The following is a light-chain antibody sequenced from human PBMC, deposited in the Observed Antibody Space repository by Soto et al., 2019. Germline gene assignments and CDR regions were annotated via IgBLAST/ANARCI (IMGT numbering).Light chain of an antibody. CDR1: QGISTY. Sequence: DIQMTQSPSSLSASVGDRVTITCRASQGISTYLIWYQQRQGRAPKLLIYAASSLVSGVPSRFSGSGSGTDFTLTISSLQPEDFATYYCQQRYRTPYTFGQGTKLETK. V-gene: IGKV1-39*01. CDR3: QQRYRTPYT. CDR2: AAS. J-gene: IGKJ2*01.